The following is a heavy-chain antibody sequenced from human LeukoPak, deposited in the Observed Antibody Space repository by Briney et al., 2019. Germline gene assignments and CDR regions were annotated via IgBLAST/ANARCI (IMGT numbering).Heavy chain of an antibody. D-gene: IGHD3-10*01. J-gene: IGHJ4*02. CDR3: AKDWVVGYGSGSSPFDY. V-gene: IGHV3-30*02. CDR1: GFTFSSYG. CDR2: IRYDGSNK. Sequence: WGSLRLSCAASGFTFSSYGMHWVRQAPGKGLEWVAFIRYDGSNKYYADSVKGRFTISRDNPKNTLYLQMNSLRAEDTAVYYCAKDWVVGYGSGSSPFDYWGQGTLVTVSS.